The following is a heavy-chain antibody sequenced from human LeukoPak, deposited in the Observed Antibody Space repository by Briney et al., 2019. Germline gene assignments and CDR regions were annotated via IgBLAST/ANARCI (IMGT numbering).Heavy chain of an antibody. D-gene: IGHD3-22*01. Sequence: SQTLSLTRTVSGGSISSGDYYWSWIRQPPGKGLEWVAYMYYIGSTYYNPSLKSRVTMSADTSKNQPSLKLSSVTAADTAVYYCARPYYYDSRIDPWGQGILVTVSS. CDR3: ARPYYYDSRIDP. CDR2: MYYIGST. CDR1: GGSISSGDYY. V-gene: IGHV4-30-4*01. J-gene: IGHJ5*02.